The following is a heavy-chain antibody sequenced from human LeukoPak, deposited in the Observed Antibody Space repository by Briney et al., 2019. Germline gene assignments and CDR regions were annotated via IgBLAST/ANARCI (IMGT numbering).Heavy chain of an antibody. D-gene: IGHD6-6*01. CDR1: GGSVSNYY. J-gene: IGHJ4*02. V-gene: IGHV4-59*08. CDR3: ARHFAYSSSSYFDY. CDR2: VYYTGST. Sequence: PETLSLTCSVSGGSVSNYYWSWIRQPPGKGLGWIGYVYYTGSTNYNPSLKSRVTMFEDKSKNQFSLRLYSVTVADTAVYYCARHFAYSSSSYFDYWGQGSLVTVSS.